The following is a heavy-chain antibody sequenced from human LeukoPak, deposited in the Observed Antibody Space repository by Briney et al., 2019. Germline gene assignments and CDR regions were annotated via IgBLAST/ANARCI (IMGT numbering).Heavy chain of an antibody. D-gene: IGHD6-19*01. Sequence: GGSLRLSCAASGFSFSNAWMSWVRQAPGKGLEWVGRIKSKTDGGTTDYAAPVKGRVIISRDDSKDTLYLQMNSLKTEDTAVYYCARDTSGPDSWGQGTLVTVSS. CDR3: ARDTSGPDS. V-gene: IGHV3-15*01. J-gene: IGHJ4*02. CDR2: IKSKTDGGTT. CDR1: GFSFSNAW.